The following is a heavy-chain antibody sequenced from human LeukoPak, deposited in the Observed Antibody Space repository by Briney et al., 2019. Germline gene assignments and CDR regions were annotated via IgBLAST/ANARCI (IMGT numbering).Heavy chain of an antibody. V-gene: IGHV1-24*01. CDR2: FDPEDGET. D-gene: IGHD2-2*01. CDR1: GYTLTELS. J-gene: IGHJ4*02. CDR3: ATDLGCSSTSCSDY. Sequence: APVKVSCKVSGYTLTELSMHWVRQAPGKGLEWMGGFDPEDGETIYAQKFQGRVTMTEDTSTDTAYMELSSLRSEDTAVYYCATDLGCSSTSCSDYWGQGTLVTVSS.